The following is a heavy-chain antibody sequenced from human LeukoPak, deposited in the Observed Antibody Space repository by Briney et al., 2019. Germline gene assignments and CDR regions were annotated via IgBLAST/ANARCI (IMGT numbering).Heavy chain of an antibody. Sequence: SETLSLTCTVSGGSLSTYYWTWIRQTPGKGLEYIGYINYSGSTDSNPSLKSRVTISVDTSKNQFSLKLSSVTAADTAVYYRARAKTEYSYGYGFDPWGQGTLVTVSS. CDR2: INYSGST. D-gene: IGHD5-18*01. V-gene: IGHV4-59*01. CDR3: ARAKTEYSYGYGFDP. CDR1: GGSLSTYY. J-gene: IGHJ5*02.